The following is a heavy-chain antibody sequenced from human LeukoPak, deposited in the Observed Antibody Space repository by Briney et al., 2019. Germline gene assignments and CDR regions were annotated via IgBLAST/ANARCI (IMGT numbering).Heavy chain of an antibody. V-gene: IGHV1-46*01. CDR3: ARDQGGITIFGLGYDASVYMDV. CDR2: INPSGGST. Sequence: GASVKVSCKASGYTFTSYYMHWVRQAPGQGLEWMGIINPSGGSTSYAQKFQGRVTMTRDMSTSTVYMELRSLRSDDTAVYYCARDQGGITIFGLGYDASVYMDVWGKGTTVTVSS. J-gene: IGHJ6*03. CDR1: GYTFTSYY. D-gene: IGHD3-3*01.